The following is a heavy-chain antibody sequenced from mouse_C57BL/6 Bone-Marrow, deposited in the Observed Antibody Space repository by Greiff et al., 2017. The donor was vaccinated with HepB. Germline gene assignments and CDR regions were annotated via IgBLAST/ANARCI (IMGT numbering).Heavy chain of an antibody. D-gene: IGHD2-4*01. J-gene: IGHJ3*01. CDR1: GYTFTSYW. V-gene: IGHV1-69*01. CDR3: ALYYDYDDWFAY. Sequence: QVQLKQPGAELVMPGASVKLSCKASGYTFTSYWMHWVKQRPGQGLEWIGEIDPSDSYTNYNQKFKGKSTLTVDKSSSTAYMQLSSLTSEDSAVYYCALYYDYDDWFAYWGQGTLVTVSA. CDR2: IDPSDSYT.